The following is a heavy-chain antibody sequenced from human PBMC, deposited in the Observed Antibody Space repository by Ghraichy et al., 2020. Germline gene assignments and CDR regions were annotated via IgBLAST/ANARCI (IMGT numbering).Heavy chain of an antibody. J-gene: IGHJ4*02. V-gene: IGHV1-3*01. Sequence: ASVKVSCKAFGFTFAGYAVHWVRQAPGQRLEWMGWINAGNGNTRYSQNFQGRVTITRDTSASTAYMELSSLRSEDTAVYYCARIRSGYELDYWGRGTLVTVSS. CDR3: ARIRSGYELDY. D-gene: IGHD5-12*01. CDR2: INAGNGNT. CDR1: GFTFAGYA.